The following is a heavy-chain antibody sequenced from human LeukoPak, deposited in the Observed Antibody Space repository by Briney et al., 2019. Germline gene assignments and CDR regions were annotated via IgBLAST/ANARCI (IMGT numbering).Heavy chain of an antibody. Sequence: GESLKISCKGSGYSFTSYWISWVRQMPGKGLEWMGIIYPGDSDTRYSPSFQGQVTISADKSISTAYLQWSSLKASDTTMYYCAREGGDCGGDCLDAFDIWGQGTMVTVSS. V-gene: IGHV5-51*01. J-gene: IGHJ3*02. CDR2: IYPGDSDT. CDR1: GYSFTSYW. CDR3: AREGGDCGGDCLDAFDI. D-gene: IGHD2-21*02.